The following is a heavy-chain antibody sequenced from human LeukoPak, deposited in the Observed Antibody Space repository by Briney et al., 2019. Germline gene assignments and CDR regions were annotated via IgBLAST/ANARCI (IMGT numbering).Heavy chain of an antibody. D-gene: IGHD4-17*01. CDR2: IYSDGSST. Sequence: PGGSLRLSCAASGFTFSSYWMHWVRQAPGKWLVWVSRIYSDGSSTSYADCVKGRFTISRDNAKNTLYLQMNSLRAEDTAVYYCAKARGLYGDYDYWGQGTLVTVSS. J-gene: IGHJ4*02. CDR1: GFTFSSYW. V-gene: IGHV3-74*01. CDR3: AKARGLYGDYDY.